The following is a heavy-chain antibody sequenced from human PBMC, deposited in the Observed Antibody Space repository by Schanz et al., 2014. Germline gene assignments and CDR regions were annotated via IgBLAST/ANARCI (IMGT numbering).Heavy chain of an antibody. J-gene: IGHJ2*01. CDR1: GYTFRSYG. CDR2: INPNSGGT. V-gene: IGHV1-2*02. CDR3: ARAGQDFEYSSLSPIWYFDL. Sequence: QVHLVQSGAEVKKPGASVKVSCRASGYTFRSYGINWVRQAPGQGLEWMGWINPNSGGTNYAQKFQGRVTMTRDTSISTAYMELSRLRSDDTAVYYCARAGQDFEYSSLSPIWYFDLWGRGTLVTVSS. D-gene: IGHD6-6*01.